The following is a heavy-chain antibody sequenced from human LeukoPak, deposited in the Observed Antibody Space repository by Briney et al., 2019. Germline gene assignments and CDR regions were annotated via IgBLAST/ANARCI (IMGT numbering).Heavy chain of an antibody. Sequence: GASVKVSCKASECIFTSYVINWVRQAPGQGLEWMGWINTNTGNPTYAQGFTGRFVFSSDTSVRTAYLQIGSLQADDTAVYYCARGASSFGTLDYWGPGTLVTVSS. CDR2: INTNTGNP. J-gene: IGHJ4*02. CDR1: ECIFTSYV. CDR3: ARGASSFGTLDY. D-gene: IGHD3-3*01. V-gene: IGHV7-4-1*01.